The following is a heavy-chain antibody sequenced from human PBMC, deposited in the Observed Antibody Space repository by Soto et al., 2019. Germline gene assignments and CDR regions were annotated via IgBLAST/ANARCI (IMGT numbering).Heavy chain of an antibody. CDR1: GYTFTSYD. J-gene: IGHJ4*02. D-gene: IGHD4-17*01. V-gene: IGHV1-8*01. Sequence: ASVKVSCKASGYTFTSYDINWVRQATGRGLEWMGWMNPNSGNTGYAQKFQGRVTMTRNTSISTAYMELSSLRSEDTAVYYCARVHDYGDWRFDYWGQGTLVTVSS. CDR3: ARVHDYGDWRFDY. CDR2: MNPNSGNT.